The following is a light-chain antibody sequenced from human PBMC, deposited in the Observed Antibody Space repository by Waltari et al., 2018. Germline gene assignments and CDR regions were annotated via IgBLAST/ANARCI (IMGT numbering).Light chain of an antibody. CDR1: SSDGGNSNF. CDR3: CSYVDSYIGV. Sequence: QSALTQPASVSGAPGQSVTISCTGSSSDGGNSNFVSWYQHHPGRVPKLMIYEVSKRPSGVSGRFSGSKSGNTASLTISGLQAEDEAHYYCCSYVDSYIGVFGGGTRLTVL. CDR2: EVS. V-gene: IGLV2-23*02. J-gene: IGLJ2*01.